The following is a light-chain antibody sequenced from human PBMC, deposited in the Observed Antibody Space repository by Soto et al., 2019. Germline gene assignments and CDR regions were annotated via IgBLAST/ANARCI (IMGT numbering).Light chain of an antibody. CDR2: HAS. CDR3: QQYGSSPYT. Sequence: EIVLTQSPGTLSLSPGESATLSCRASQSVRSNFLAWYQQTPGQAPRLLIYHASYRATGYPDRFSGDGSGIDFTLTISRLEPEDFAVYYCQQYGSSPYTFGQGTKLEIK. V-gene: IGKV3-20*01. CDR1: QSVRSNF. J-gene: IGKJ2*01.